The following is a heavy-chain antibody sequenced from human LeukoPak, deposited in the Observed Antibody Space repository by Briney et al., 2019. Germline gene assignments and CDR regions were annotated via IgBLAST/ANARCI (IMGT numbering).Heavy chain of an antibody. CDR1: GFTFSSYG. Sequence: GGSLRLSCAASGFTFSSYGMHWVRQAPGKGLEWVAVISYDGSNKYYADSVKGRFTISRDNSKNTLYLQMNSLRAEDTAVYYCARDHSGSYWRAYYFDYWGQGTLVTVSS. CDR3: ARDHSGSYWRAYYFDY. D-gene: IGHD1-26*01. CDR2: ISYDGSNK. V-gene: IGHV3-30*03. J-gene: IGHJ4*02.